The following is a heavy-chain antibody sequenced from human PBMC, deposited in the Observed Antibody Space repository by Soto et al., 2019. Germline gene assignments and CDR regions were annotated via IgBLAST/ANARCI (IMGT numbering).Heavy chain of an antibody. J-gene: IGHJ4*02. D-gene: IGHD3-9*01. V-gene: IGHV5-10-1*01. CDR2: IDPSDSYT. CDR3: AKTYYDILNGYQSPFY. Sequence: AESLNISCKVSGYSFTSYWISWVLQMPGKGLEWMGRIDPSDSYTNYSPSFQGHVTISADKSISTAYLQWSSLKASDTAMYYCAKTYYDILNGYQSPFYWGQGTMVTVSS. CDR1: GYSFTSYW.